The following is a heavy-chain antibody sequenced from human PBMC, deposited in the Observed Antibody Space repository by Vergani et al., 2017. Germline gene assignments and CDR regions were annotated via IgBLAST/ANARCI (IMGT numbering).Heavy chain of an antibody. J-gene: IGHJ4*02. Sequence: QVQLQESGPGLVKPSETLSLTCTVSGGSISSYYWSWIRQPPGKGLEWIGYIYYSGSTNYNPSLKSRVTISVDTSKNQFSLKLSSVTAADTAVYYCARGGPKTNPTKYDILTGFDYWGQGTLVTGSS. CDR2: IYYSGST. CDR3: ARGGPKTNPTKYDILTGFDY. V-gene: IGHV4-59*01. CDR1: GGSISSYY. D-gene: IGHD3-9*01.